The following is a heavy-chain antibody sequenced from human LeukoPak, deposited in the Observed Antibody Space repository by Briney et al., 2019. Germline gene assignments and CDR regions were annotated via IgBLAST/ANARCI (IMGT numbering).Heavy chain of an antibody. J-gene: IGHJ4*02. V-gene: IGHV3-30*18. Sequence: GGSLRLSCAASGFTFSSYDMHGVRQAPAKGLEWVAVISYDGSNKYYADSVKGRFTISRDNSKNTLYLQMNSLRAEDTAVYYCAKEYYDILAGWAVVAAAVDYWGQGSLVTVSS. D-gene: IGHD3-9*01. CDR2: ISYDGSNK. CDR1: GFTFSSYD. CDR3: AKEYYDILAGWAVVAAAVDY.